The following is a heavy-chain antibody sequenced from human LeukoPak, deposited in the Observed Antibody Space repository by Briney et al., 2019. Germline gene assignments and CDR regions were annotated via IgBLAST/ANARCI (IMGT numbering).Heavy chain of an antibody. D-gene: IGHD2-2*03. CDR2: ISYDGSNK. CDR1: GFTFSSYA. Sequence: GGSLRLSCAASGFTFSSYAMHWVRQAPGKGLEWVAVISYDGSNKYYADSVKGRFTISRDNSKNTLYLQMNSLRAEDTAVYYCARGDLDIVVVPAATLFDYWGQGTLGTVSS. CDR3: ARGDLDIVVVPAATLFDY. V-gene: IGHV3-30-3*01. J-gene: IGHJ4*02.